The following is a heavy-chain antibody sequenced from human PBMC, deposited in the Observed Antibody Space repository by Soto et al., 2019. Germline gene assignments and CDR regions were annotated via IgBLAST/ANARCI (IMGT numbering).Heavy chain of an antibody. CDR2: INNVGYI. Sequence: EMQLLESGGGLVQPGGSLRLSCPASGLTFSNNAITWVRQAPGKGLNWVSTINNVGYIYDADSVKGRFTISRDDARNTLYLQMNSLRVEDTAVYYCAKRGDGSDRYNYGMDVWGQGTTVIVSS. CDR1: GLTFSNNA. J-gene: IGHJ6*02. V-gene: IGHV3-23*01. CDR3: AKRGDGSDRYNYGMDV. D-gene: IGHD3-16*01.